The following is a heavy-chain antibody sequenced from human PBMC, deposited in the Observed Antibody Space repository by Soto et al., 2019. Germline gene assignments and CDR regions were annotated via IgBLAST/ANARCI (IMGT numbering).Heavy chain of an antibody. CDR2: IRGSGGST. Sequence: PGGSLRLSCAASGFTFSDYWMHWVRQAPGKGLEWVSAIRGSGGSTNYADSVKGRFTISRDNSKNTLYLQMNSLRAEDTAVYYCATVLRYFDWSQEQYYFDYWGQGTLVTVSS. J-gene: IGHJ4*02. CDR1: GFTFSDYW. CDR3: ATVLRYFDWSQEQYYFDY. V-gene: IGHV3-23*01. D-gene: IGHD3-9*01.